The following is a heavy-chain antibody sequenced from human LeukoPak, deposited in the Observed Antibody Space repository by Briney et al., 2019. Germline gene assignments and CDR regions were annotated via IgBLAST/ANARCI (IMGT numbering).Heavy chain of an antibody. V-gene: IGHV3-21*01. CDR1: GFTFSSYS. D-gene: IGHD1-1*01. Sequence: GGPLRLSCAASGFTFSSYSMNWVRQAPGKGLEWVSSISSVGSYIYYADSVKGRFTISRDNAKNSLYLQMNSLRAEDTAVYYCARVPGVQLERRYYFDFWGQGTLVTVSS. J-gene: IGHJ4*02. CDR3: ARVPGVQLERRYYFDF. CDR2: ISSVGSYI.